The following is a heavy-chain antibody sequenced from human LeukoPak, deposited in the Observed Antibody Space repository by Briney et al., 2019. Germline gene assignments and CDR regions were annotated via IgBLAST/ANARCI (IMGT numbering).Heavy chain of an antibody. D-gene: IGHD4-11*01. CDR2: ISSSSSYI. Sequence: GGSLRLPCAASGFTFSSYAMSWVRQAPGKGLEWVSAISSSSSYIYYADSVKGRFTISRDNAKNSLYLQMNSLRAEDTAVYYCAREGDYSNYLDFDYWSQGTLVTVSS. CDR3: AREGDYSNYLDFDY. CDR1: GFTFSSYA. V-gene: IGHV3-21*01. J-gene: IGHJ4*02.